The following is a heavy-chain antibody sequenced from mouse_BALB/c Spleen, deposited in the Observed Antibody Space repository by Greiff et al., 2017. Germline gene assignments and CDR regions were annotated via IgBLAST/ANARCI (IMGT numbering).Heavy chain of an antibody. CDR2: ILTGSGST. J-gene: IGHJ4*01. Sequence: QVQLQQSGAELMKPGASVKISCKATGYTFSSYWIEWVKQRPGHGLEWIGEILTGSGSTNYNEKFKGKATFTADTSSNTAYMQLSSLTSEDSAVYYCASAYYGNYDYAMDYWGQGTSVTVSS. CDR3: ASAYYGNYDYAMDY. CDR1: GYTFSSYW. D-gene: IGHD2-10*01. V-gene: IGHV1-9*01.